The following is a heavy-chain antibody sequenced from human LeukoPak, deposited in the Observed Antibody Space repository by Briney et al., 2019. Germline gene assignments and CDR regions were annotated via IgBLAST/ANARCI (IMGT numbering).Heavy chain of an antibody. CDR3: ARDLRDCGGDCHSGYYYGMDV. V-gene: IGHV3-21*01. CDR2: ISSSSSYI. Sequence: GGSLRLSCAASGFTFSSYSMNWVRQAPGKGLEWVSSISSSSSYIYYADSVKGRFTISRDNAKNSLYLQMNSLRAEDTAVYYCARDLRDCGGDCHSGYYYGMDVWGQGTTVTVSS. CDR1: GFTFSSYS. D-gene: IGHD2-21*02. J-gene: IGHJ6*02.